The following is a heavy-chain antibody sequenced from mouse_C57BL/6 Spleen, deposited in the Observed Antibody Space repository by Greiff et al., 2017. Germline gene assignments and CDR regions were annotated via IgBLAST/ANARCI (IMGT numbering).Heavy chain of an antibody. CDR2: ISSGSSTI. V-gene: IGHV5-17*01. J-gene: IGHJ2*01. CDR3: ARPSTGTWLDY. Sequence: EVKLVESGGGLVKPAGSLKLSCAASGFTFSDYGMHWVRQAPEKGLEWVAYISSGSSTIYYADTVKGRFTISRDNAKNTLFLQMTSLRSEDTAMYYCARPSTGTWLDYWGQGTTLTVSS. CDR1: GFTFSDYG. D-gene: IGHD4-1*02.